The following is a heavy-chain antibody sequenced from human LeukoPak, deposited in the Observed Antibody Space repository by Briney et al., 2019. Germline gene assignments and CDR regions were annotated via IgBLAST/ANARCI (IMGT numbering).Heavy chain of an antibody. D-gene: IGHD6-13*01. CDR1: GFTFSSYS. CDR3: AKLGTGEYSSSWYVPPFYYYYMDV. V-gene: IGHV3-21*01. J-gene: IGHJ6*03. CDR2: ISSSSSYI. Sequence: PGGSLRLSCAASGFTFSSYSMNWVRQAPGKGLEWVSSISSSSSYIYYADSVKGRFTISRDNAKNSLYLQMNSLRAEDTAVYYCAKLGTGEYSSSWYVPPFYYYYMDVWGKGTTVTVSS.